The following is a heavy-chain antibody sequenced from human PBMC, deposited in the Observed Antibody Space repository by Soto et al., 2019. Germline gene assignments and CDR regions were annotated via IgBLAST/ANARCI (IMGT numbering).Heavy chain of an antibody. J-gene: IGHJ6*02. Sequence: SETLSLTCTVSGGSISCYYWSWVRQPAGKGLEWVGRIYSDGTTNYSPSLKSRVTMSLDTSKDQFSLHLNSVTAADTAVYYCSRVGCSNSKCYTRGMDVWGQGTTVTVSS. D-gene: IGHD2-2*01. CDR2: IYSDGTT. V-gene: IGHV4-4*07. CDR3: SRVGCSNSKCYTRGMDV. CDR1: GGSISCYY.